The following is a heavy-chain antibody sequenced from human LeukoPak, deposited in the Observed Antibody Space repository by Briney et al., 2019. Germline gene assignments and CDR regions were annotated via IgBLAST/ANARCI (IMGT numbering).Heavy chain of an antibody. Sequence: GGSLRLACAASGFTVSSNYMSWVRQAPGKGLEWVSVIYSGGSTYYADSVKGRITISRDNSKNTLYLQMNSLRAEDTAVYYCARAGRNDPRGYSYGFFDYWGQGTLVTVSS. CDR3: ARAGRNDPRGYSYGFFDY. J-gene: IGHJ4*02. V-gene: IGHV3-53*01. D-gene: IGHD5-18*01. CDR1: GFTVSSNY. CDR2: IYSGGST.